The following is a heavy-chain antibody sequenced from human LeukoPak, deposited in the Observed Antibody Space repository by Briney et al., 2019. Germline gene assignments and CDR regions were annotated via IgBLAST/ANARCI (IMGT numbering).Heavy chain of an antibody. V-gene: IGHV1-8*01. CDR3: AKLPRIQLWDGEYYFDY. Sequence: ASVKVSCKASGYTFTSYDINWVRQATGQGLEWMGWMNPNSGNTGYAQKFQGRVTMTRNTSISTAYMELSSLRSEDTAVYYCAKLPRIQLWDGEYYFDYWGQGTLVTVSS. D-gene: IGHD5-18*01. CDR2: MNPNSGNT. CDR1: GYTFTSYD. J-gene: IGHJ4*02.